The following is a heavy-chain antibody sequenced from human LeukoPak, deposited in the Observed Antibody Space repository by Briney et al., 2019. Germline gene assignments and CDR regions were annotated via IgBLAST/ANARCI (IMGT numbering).Heavy chain of an antibody. Sequence: GESLKISCKGSGYSFTSYWIGWVRQMPGKGLEWMGIIYPGDSDTRYSPSFQGQVTISADKSISTAYLQWSSLKASDTAMYYCARHPKFKPSKASDYGDYRGWFDPWGQGTLVTVSS. CDR1: GYSFTSYW. J-gene: IGHJ5*02. D-gene: IGHD4-17*01. CDR3: ARHPKFKPSKASDYGDYRGWFDP. CDR2: IYPGDSDT. V-gene: IGHV5-51*01.